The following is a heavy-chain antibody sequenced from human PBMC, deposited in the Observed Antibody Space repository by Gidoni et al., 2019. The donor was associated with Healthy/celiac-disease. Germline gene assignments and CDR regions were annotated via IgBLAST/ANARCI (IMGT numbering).Heavy chain of an antibody. J-gene: IGHJ4*02. CDR3: AFGGMANWGFDY. Sequence: QVQLVESGGGVVQPGRSLRLSCSASGFTFSSYAMHWVRQAPGKGLEWVAVISYDGSNKYYADSVKGRFTISRDNSKNTLYLQMNSLRAEDTAVYYCAFGGMANWGFDYWGQGTLVTVSS. D-gene: IGHD7-27*01. CDR2: ISYDGSNK. V-gene: IGHV3-30-3*01. CDR1: GFTFSSYA.